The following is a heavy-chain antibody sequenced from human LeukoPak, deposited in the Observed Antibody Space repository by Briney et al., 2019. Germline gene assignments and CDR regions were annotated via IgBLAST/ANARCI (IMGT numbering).Heavy chain of an antibody. CDR3: ARGPLGYCSGGSCSAVVRYFDY. CDR2: INHSGST. CDR1: GGSFGGYY. J-gene: IGHJ4*02. Sequence: SETLSLTCAVYGGSFGGYYWSWIRQPPGKGPEWIGEINHSGSTNYNPSLKSRVTISVDTSKNQFSLKLSSVTAADTAVYYCARGPLGYCSGGSCSAVVRYFDYWGQGTLVTVSS. V-gene: IGHV4-34*01. D-gene: IGHD2-15*01.